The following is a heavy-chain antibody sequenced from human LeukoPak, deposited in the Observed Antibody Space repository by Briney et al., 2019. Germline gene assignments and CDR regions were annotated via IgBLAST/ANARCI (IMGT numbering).Heavy chain of an antibody. D-gene: IGHD3-10*01. Sequence: PSETLSLTCTVSGGSVSSGSYYWSWIRQPPGKGLEWIGYIYDSGSTNDNPALKSRVIISLGTSKNHFSLKLSSVTAADTAVYYCARVRLGVRGVAFDYWGQGTLVTVSS. CDR3: ARVRLGVRGVAFDY. CDR1: GGSVSSGSYY. V-gene: IGHV4-61*03. CDR2: IYDSGST. J-gene: IGHJ4*02.